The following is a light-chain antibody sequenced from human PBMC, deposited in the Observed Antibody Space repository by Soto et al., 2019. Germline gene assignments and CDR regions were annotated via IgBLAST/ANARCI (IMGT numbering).Light chain of an antibody. J-gene: IGLJ3*02. CDR2: EAT. V-gene: IGLV2-23*01. CDR1: SSDVGNYDL. CDR3: CSYAGSNSWV. Sequence: LTQPASVSGSPGQSITISCTGTSSDVGNYDLVSWYQHHPGEAPKLLIYEATRRPSGVPNRFSGSKSGNTASLTISGLRAEDEAYYYCCSYAGSNSWVFGGGTQLTVL.